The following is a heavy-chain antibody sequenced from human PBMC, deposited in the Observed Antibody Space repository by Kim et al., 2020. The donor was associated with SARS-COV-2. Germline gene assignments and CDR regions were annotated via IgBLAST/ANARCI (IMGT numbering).Heavy chain of an antibody. J-gene: IGHJ6*02. V-gene: IGHV4-4*02. D-gene: IGHD6-6*01. Sequence: SLKSRVTISVDKSKNQFSLKLSSVTAADTAVYYCARVDSSSVYYYYGMDVWGQGTTVTVSS. CDR3: ARVDSSSVYYYYGMDV.